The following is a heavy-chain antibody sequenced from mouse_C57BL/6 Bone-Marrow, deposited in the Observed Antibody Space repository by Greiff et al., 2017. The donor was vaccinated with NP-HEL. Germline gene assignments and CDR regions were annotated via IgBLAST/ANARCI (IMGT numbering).Heavy chain of an antibody. D-gene: IGHD2-4*01. J-gene: IGHJ3*01. CDR3: ARGGLRQFAY. Sequence: VQGVESGAELVKPGASVKLSCKASGYTFTSYWMHWVKQRPGQGLEWIGMIHPNSGSTNYNEKFKSKATLTVDKSSSTAYMQLSSLTSEDSAVYYCARGGLRQFAYWGQGTLVTVSA. CDR1: GYTFTSYW. V-gene: IGHV1-64*01. CDR2: IHPNSGST.